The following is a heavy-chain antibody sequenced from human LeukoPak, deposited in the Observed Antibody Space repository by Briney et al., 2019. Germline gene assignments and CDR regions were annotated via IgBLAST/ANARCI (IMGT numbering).Heavy chain of an antibody. Sequence: QPGGSLRLSCAASGFTFSNYSMNWVRQAPGKGLEYVSAISSNGGSTYYADSVKGRFTISRDNSKNTLYLQMSSLRAEDTAVYHCVKGTRILSPFIGEYFDYWGQGTLVTVSS. V-gene: IGHV3-64D*06. J-gene: IGHJ4*02. CDR1: GFTFSNYS. D-gene: IGHD3-10*01. CDR2: ISSNGGST. CDR3: VKGTRILSPFIGEYFDY.